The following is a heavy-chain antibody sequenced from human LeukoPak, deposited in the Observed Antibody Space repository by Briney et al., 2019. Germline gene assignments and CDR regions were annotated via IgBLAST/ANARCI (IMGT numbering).Heavy chain of an antibody. J-gene: IGHJ4*02. D-gene: IGHD3-10*01. CDR3: AKGSGNGYGSGPFDY. V-gene: IGHV3-23*01. Sequence: QPGGSLRLSCTVSGFSLSSYAMSWVRRAPGKGLEWVSATSSSDAGKYYADSVRGRFTISRDNSRNTMYLQMNSLRAEDAAVYYCAKGSGNGYGSGPFDYWGQGTLVTVSS. CDR2: TSSSDAGK. CDR1: GFSLSSYA.